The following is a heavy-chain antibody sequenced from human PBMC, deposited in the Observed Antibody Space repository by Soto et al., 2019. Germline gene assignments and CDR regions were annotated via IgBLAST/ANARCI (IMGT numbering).Heavy chain of an antibody. CDR1: GYTFTGYY. CDR3: ARDPLQLERRRPYYYYGMDV. Sequence: ASVKVSCKASGYTFTGYYMHWVRQAPGQGLEWMGWINPNSGGTNYAQKFQGWVTMTRDTSISTAYMELSRLRSDDTAVYYCARDPLQLERRRPYYYYGMDVWGQGTTVTVSS. CDR2: INPNSGGT. D-gene: IGHD1-1*01. J-gene: IGHJ6*02. V-gene: IGHV1-2*04.